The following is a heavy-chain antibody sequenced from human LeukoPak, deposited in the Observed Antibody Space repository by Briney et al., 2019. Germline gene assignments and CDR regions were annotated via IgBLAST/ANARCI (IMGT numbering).Heavy chain of an antibody. CDR2: ISSSSSYI. V-gene: IGHV3-21*01. CDR1: GFTFSSYS. J-gene: IGHJ5*02. Sequence: GGSLRLSCAASGFTFSSYSMNWVRQAPGKGLEWVSSISSSSSYIYYADSVKGRFTISRDNAKNSLYLQMNSLRAEDTAVYYCARGVDTAIIGWFDPWGQGTLVTVSS. CDR3: ARGVDTAIIGWFDP. D-gene: IGHD5-18*01.